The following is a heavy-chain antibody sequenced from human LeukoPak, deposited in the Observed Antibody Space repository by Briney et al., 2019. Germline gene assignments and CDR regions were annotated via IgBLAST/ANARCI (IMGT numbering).Heavy chain of an antibody. Sequence: ASVKVSCKASGYTFTSYGISWVRQAPGQGLEWMGWISAYNGNTNYAQKLQGRVTMTTDTSTSTAYMELRSLRSDDTAVYYCAREGRVWGSYRPGFDYWGQGTLVTVSS. J-gene: IGHJ4*02. V-gene: IGHV1-18*01. CDR3: AREGRVWGSYRPGFDY. CDR2: ISAYNGNT. D-gene: IGHD3-16*02. CDR1: GYTFTSYG.